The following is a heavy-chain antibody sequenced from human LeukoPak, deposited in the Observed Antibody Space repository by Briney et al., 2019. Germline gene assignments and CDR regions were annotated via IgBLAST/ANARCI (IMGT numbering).Heavy chain of an antibody. CDR3: ARMGDAFDY. V-gene: IGHV3-33*01. J-gene: IGHJ4*02. CDR2: IWYDGSNK. CDR1: GFTFSNHG. D-gene: IGHD3-16*01. Sequence: PGGSLRLSCAASGFTFSNHGMHWVRQAPGMGLEWLAVIWYDGSNKYYADSVKGRFTISRDNSKNTVYLQMNSLRVEDTAVYYCARMGDAFDYWGQGTLVIVSS.